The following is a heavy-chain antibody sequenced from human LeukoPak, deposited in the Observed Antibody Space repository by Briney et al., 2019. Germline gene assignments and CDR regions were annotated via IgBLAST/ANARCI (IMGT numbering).Heavy chain of an antibody. D-gene: IGHD6-13*01. CDR2: ISWNSGSI. CDR1: GFTFDDYA. Sequence: GGSLRLSCAASGFTFDDYAMHWVRQAPGKGLEWVSGISWNSGSIGYADSVKGRFTISRVNAKNSLYLQMNSLRAEDTALYYCAKLPGIAAAGTDYWGQGTLVTVSS. CDR3: AKLPGIAAAGTDY. J-gene: IGHJ4*02. V-gene: IGHV3-9*01.